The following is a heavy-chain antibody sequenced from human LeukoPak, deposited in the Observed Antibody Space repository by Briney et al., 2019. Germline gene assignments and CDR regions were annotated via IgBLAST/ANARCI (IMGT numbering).Heavy chain of an antibody. CDR2: ISSSSSYI. Sequence: GGSLRLSCAASGFSFGTYGMSWVRQVPGKGLEWVSSISSSSSYIYYADSVKGRFTISRDNAKNSLYLQINSLRAEDTAVYYCARVNYYYASGSLDMDVWGKGTTVTVSS. J-gene: IGHJ6*03. D-gene: IGHD3-10*01. CDR1: GFSFGTYG. CDR3: ARVNYYYASGSLDMDV. V-gene: IGHV3-21*01.